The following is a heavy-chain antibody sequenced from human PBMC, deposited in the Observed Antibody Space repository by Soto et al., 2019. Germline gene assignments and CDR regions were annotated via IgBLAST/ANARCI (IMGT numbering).Heavy chain of an antibody. V-gene: IGHV3-7*01. Sequence: PGGSLRLSCAASGFTFSSYAMGWVRQAPGKGLEWVANINPDGSGEYYLDSVKGRFTISRDNAKNSVYLQMNSLVGDDTAVYYCARENWFFDYWGQGTPVTVSS. CDR2: INPDGSGE. CDR1: GFTFSSYA. CDR3: ARENWFFDY. D-gene: IGHD3-10*01. J-gene: IGHJ4*02.